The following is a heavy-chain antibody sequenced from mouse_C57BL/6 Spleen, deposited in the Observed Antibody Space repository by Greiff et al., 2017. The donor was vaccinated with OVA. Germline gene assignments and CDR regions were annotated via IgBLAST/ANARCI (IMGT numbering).Heavy chain of an antibody. CDR1: GYAFSSSW. CDR3: ARRYYGSGAYYFDY. J-gene: IGHJ2*01. V-gene: IGHV1-82*01. D-gene: IGHD1-1*01. Sequence: QVQLKQSGPELVKPGASVKISCKASGYAFSSSWMNWVKQRPGKGLEWIGRIYPGDGDTNYNGKFKGKATLTADKSSSTAYMQLSSLTSEDSAVYFCARRYYGSGAYYFDYWGQGTTLTVSS. CDR2: IYPGDGDT.